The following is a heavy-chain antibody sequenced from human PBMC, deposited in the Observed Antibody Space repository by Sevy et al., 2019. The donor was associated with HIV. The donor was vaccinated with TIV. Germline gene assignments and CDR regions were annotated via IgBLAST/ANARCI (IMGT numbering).Heavy chain of an antibody. CDR1: GYTFTSYD. V-gene: IGHV1-8*03. D-gene: IGHD3-22*01. J-gene: IGHJ4*02. CDR3: AREYRPRSGYQYYFDY. CDR2: MNPNSGNT. Sequence: ASVKVSCKASGYTFTSYDINWVRQATGQGLEWMGWMNPNSGNTGYAQKFQGRVTITTDTSISTAYMELSSLRSEDTAVYYCAREYRPRSGYQYYFDYSGQRTLVTVSS.